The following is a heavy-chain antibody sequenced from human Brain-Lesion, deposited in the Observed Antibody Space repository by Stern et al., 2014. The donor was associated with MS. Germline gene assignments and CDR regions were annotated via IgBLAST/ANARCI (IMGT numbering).Heavy chain of an antibody. V-gene: IGHV1-24*01. J-gene: IGHJ4*02. D-gene: IGHD1-26*01. CDR3: ATLSPGAGGNYYRHFDY. CDR2: VDPEDGET. CDR1: GYTLTELS. Sequence: QLVQSGAEVKKPGASVKVSCKVSGYTLTELSMHWVRQAPRKGLEWMGGVDPEDGETIYAQKFQGRVTMTEDTSTDTAYMELSRLRSEDTAVYYCATLSPGAGGNYYRHFDYWGQGTLVTVSS.